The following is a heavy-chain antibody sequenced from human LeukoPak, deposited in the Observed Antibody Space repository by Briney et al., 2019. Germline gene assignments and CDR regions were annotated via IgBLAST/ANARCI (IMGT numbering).Heavy chain of an antibody. CDR3: ARALPDSSGYYYGLDY. Sequence: PGGSLRLSCAASGFTFSSYAMSWVRQAPGKGLEWVSAISGSGGSTYYADSVKGRFTISRDNSKNTLYLQMNSLRAEDTAVYYCARALPDSSGYYYGLDYWGQGTLVTVSS. J-gene: IGHJ4*02. CDR1: GFTFSSYA. V-gene: IGHV3-23*01. D-gene: IGHD3-22*01. CDR2: ISGSGGST.